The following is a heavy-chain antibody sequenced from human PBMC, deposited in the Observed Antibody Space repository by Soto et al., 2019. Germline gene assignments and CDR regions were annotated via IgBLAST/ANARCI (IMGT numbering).Heavy chain of an antibody. J-gene: IGHJ4*02. Sequence: PGGSLRLSCAASGFTFSSYAMSWVRQAPGKGLEWVSAISGIGVSTYYADSVKGRFTVSRDNSKNTLYLQMNSLRAEDTAIYYCARCCGSSGYSALWAQGTLVPVSS. CDR2: ISGIGVST. CDR3: ARCCGSSGYSAL. CDR1: GFTFSSYA. V-gene: IGHV3-23*01. D-gene: IGHD6-25*01.